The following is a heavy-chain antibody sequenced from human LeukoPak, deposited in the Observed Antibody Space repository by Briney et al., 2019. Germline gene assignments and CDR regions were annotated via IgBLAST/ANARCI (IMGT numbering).Heavy chain of an antibody. CDR1: GDSVSSNSVT. Sequence: SQTLSLTCAISGDSVSSNSVTWNWIRQSPSRGLEWLGRTYHRSTWYNDYAVSVRGRITVNPDTSKNQFSLHLNSVTPEDTAVYYCARRLAQYDCFDPWGQGILVTVSS. D-gene: IGHD3-9*01. CDR2: TYHRSTWYN. CDR3: ARRLAQYDCFDP. J-gene: IGHJ5*02. V-gene: IGHV6-1*01.